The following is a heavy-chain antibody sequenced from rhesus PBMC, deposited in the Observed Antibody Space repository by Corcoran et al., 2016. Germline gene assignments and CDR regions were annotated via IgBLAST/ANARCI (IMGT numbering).Heavy chain of an antibody. Sequence: QVQLQESGPGLLKPSETLSLTCAVSGGSSSGGYGWGWIRKPPGKGLEWMGGIYRSSGNTYYTPALKRRATISTDTSKNQFSLKLRSVTAADTAVYYCARVSSGSSDYWGQGVLVTVSS. CDR1: GGSSSGGYG. J-gene: IGHJ4*01. CDR2: IYRSSGNT. CDR3: ARVSSGSSDY. D-gene: IGHD6-25*01. V-gene: IGHV4S7*01.